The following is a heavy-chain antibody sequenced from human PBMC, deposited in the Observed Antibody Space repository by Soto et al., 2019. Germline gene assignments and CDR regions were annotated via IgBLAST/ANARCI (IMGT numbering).Heavy chain of an antibody. D-gene: IGHD2-2*01. CDR3: ARSCVLVPAAMHFFYRWFDP. CDR2: IYYSGST. V-gene: IGHV4-30-4*01. Sequence: SETLSLTCTVSGGSISSGDYYWSWIRQPPGKGLEWIGYIYYSGSTYYNPSLKSRVTISVDTSKNQFSLKLSSVTAADTAVYYCARSCVLVPAAMHFFYRWFDPWGQGTLVTSPQ. CDR1: GGSISSGDYY. J-gene: IGHJ5*02.